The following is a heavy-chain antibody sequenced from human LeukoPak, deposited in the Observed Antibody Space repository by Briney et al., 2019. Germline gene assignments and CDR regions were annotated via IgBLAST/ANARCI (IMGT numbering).Heavy chain of an antibody. CDR2: IDTAGNA. CDR1: EFTFSSYD. CDR3: ARAKMPGIQTAGRVNYFDS. Sequence: GGSLRLSCAASEFTFSSYDMHWVRQAPGKGLEWVSTIDTAGNAWYPDSVKGQLTISRENAKNSLNLQMNSLRVGDTAVYYCARAKMPGIQTAGRVNYFDSWGQGTLVTVSA. J-gene: IGHJ4*02. D-gene: IGHD6-13*01. V-gene: IGHV3-13*01.